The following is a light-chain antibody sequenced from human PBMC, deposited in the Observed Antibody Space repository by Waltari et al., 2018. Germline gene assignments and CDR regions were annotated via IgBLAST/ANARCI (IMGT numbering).Light chain of an antibody. V-gene: IGLV2-11*01. J-gene: IGLJ1*01. Sequence: QSALTQPRSVSGSPGQSVTISCTGTSSDVGGYNYVSWYQQHPGKAPKLMIYDVSKRPSGVPDRFSGSTSGNTASLTISALQAEDEADYYCCSYAGSYTFVFGTGTKVTVL. CDR2: DVS. CDR1: SSDVGGYNY. CDR3: CSYAGSYTFV.